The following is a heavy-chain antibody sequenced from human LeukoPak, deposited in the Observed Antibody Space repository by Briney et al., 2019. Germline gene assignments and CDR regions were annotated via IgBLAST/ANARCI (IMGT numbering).Heavy chain of an antibody. CDR3: ARQVGPDY. CDR2: ISGSGGST. D-gene: IGHD1-26*01. J-gene: IGHJ4*02. V-gene: IGHV3-23*01. Sequence: PGGSLRLSCVVSGFTFSSYGMTWVRQGPGKGLEWVSAISGSGGSTYYADSVKGRFTISRDNSKNTLYLQMNSLRAEDTAVYYCARQVGPDYWGQGTLVTVSS. CDR1: GFTFSSYG.